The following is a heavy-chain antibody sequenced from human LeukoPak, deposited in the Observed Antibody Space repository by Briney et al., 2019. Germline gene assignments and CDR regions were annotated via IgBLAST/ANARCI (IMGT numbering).Heavy chain of an antibody. CDR3: AKEQAYYYDSSGYYPQKYYFDY. D-gene: IGHD3-22*01. Sequence: QAGGSLRLSCAASGFTFSSYAMSWVRQAPGKGLEWVSAIRGGGGSTYYADSVKGRFTISRDNSKNTLYLQMNSLRAEDTAVYYCAKEQAYYYDSSGYYPQKYYFDYWGQGTLVTVSS. CDR2: IRGGGGST. J-gene: IGHJ4*02. V-gene: IGHV3-23*01. CDR1: GFTFSSYA.